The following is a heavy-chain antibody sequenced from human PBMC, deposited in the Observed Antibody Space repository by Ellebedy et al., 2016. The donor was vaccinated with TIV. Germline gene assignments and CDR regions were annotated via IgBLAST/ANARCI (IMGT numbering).Heavy chain of an antibody. J-gene: IGHJ2*01. CDR1: GFTFDDYA. CDR3: AKLAPSKVRSSFDL. Sequence: GESLKISCAASGFTFDDYAMSWVRQAPGKGLEWVSAISGSGGSTYYADSVKGRFTISRDNSKNTLYLQMNSLRAEDTAVYYCAKLAPSKVRSSFDLWGRGTLVTVSS. D-gene: IGHD4-11*01. CDR2: ISGSGGST. V-gene: IGHV3-23*01.